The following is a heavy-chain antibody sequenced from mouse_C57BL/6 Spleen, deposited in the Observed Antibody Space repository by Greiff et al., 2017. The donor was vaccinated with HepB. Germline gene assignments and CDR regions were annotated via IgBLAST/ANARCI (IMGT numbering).Heavy chain of an antibody. D-gene: IGHD1-1*01. Sequence: QVQLQQPGAELVRPGTSVKLSCKASGYTFTSYWMHWVKQRPGQGLEWIGVIDPSDSYTNYNQKFKGKATLTVDTSSSTAYMQLSSLTSEDSAVYYCAREDYYGSSYWGTGTTVTVSS. CDR3: AREDYYGSSY. CDR1: GYTFTSYW. V-gene: IGHV1-59*01. CDR2: IDPSDSYT. J-gene: IGHJ1*03.